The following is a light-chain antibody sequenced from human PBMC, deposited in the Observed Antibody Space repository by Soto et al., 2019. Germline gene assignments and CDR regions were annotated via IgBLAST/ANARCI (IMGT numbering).Light chain of an antibody. CDR1: QGVSGW. Sequence: DIQMTQSPSSVSASVGDRVTITCRASQGVSGWLAWSQQRPGKAPELLLYAVSNLQSVVPSRFSGSGSVTDFTRTISSLQHEDFATYYCQQSNGFPFTFGGGARVEMK. CDR2: AVS. V-gene: IGKV1-12*01. CDR3: QQSNGFPFT. J-gene: IGKJ4*01.